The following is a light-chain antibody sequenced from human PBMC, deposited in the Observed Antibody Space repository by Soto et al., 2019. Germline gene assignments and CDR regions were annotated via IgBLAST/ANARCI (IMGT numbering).Light chain of an antibody. V-gene: IGKV3D-15*01. CDR1: QSVSSN. Sequence: EILMTQSPATLSVFPGERATLSCRASQSVSSNLAWYQQKPGQAPRLLIYDASTRATGTPARFSGSGSGTKFTLSISSLQSEDFAVYYCQQYGSSWTFGQGTKVDI. J-gene: IGKJ1*01. CDR3: QQYGSSWT. CDR2: DAS.